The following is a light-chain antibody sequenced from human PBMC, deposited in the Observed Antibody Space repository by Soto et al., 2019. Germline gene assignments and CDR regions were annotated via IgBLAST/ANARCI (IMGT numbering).Light chain of an antibody. J-gene: IGKJ4*02. CDR3: LPYGILGT. V-gene: IGKV3-20*01. Sequence: IGLRESPGTVTLSPRERATLSCRASQSVSNNYLAWYQQKPGQAPRLLIYGASNRATGIPDRFSGSGSGTDFTLTFSRLETEDFAVYYSLPYGILGTFAEGTKVDIK. CDR1: QSVSNNY. CDR2: GAS.